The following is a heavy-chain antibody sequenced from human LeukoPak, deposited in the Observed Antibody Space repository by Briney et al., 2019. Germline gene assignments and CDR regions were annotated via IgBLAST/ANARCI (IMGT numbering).Heavy chain of an antibody. CDR1: GGSISSGGYY. J-gene: IGHJ6*03. CDR3: VRGVEVGAGYYDYYYIDV. CDR2: IYQSGGT. V-gene: IGHV4-30-2*01. D-gene: IGHD3-9*01. Sequence: PSETLSLTCTVSGGSISSGGYYWSWIRQQPGKGLEWIGYIYQSGGTYYNPSLKSRVTISVDTSEKQFSLKLSSVTAADTAVYYCVRGVEVGAGYYDYYYIDVWGQGTPVTVSS.